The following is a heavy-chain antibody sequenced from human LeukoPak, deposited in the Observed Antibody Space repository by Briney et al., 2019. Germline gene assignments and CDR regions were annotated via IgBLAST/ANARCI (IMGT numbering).Heavy chain of an antibody. CDR3: ARVYGGEIDY. J-gene: IGHJ4*02. V-gene: IGHV3-30*03. CDR2: ISFNGNDK. CDR1: GFGLGSYN. D-gene: IGHD2-8*01. Sequence: PGRSLRLFCAASGFGLGSYNMYWVRQAPGKGLEGVTLISFNGNDKKYADSVKRRFTDSRDNSRNTVFLQMNRLSAEDTALYYCARVYGGEIDYWGQGTLVTVSS.